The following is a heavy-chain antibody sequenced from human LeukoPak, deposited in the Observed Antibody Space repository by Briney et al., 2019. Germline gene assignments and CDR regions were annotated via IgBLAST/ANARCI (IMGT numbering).Heavy chain of an antibody. D-gene: IGHD3-16*01. CDR3: ARASPITSRVGLGY. V-gene: IGHV1-3*01. CDR1: GYTFTSYA. CDR2: INAGNGNT. J-gene: IGHJ4*02. Sequence: ASVKVSCKASGYTFTSYAMHWVRQAPGQRLEWMGWINAGNGNTKYSQKFQGRVTITRVTSASTAYMELSSLRSEDTAVYYCARASPITSRVGLGYWGQGTLVTVSS.